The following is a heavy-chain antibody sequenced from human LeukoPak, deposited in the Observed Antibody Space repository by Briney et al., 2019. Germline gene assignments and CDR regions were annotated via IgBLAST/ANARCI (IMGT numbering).Heavy chain of an antibody. CDR3: AKALFGDDAFDY. Sequence: GGTLRLSCAASGFTFSSYGMSWVRQAPGKGLEWVSAISGSGGSTYYADSVKGRFTISRDNSKNTLYLQMNSLRAEDTAVYYCAKALFGDDAFDYWGQGTLVTVSS. CDR1: GFTFSSYG. V-gene: IGHV3-23*01. D-gene: IGHD3-10*01. J-gene: IGHJ4*02. CDR2: ISGSGGST.